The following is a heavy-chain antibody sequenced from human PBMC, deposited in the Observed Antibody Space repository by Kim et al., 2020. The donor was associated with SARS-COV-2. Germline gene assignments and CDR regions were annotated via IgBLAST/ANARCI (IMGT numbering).Heavy chain of an antibody. D-gene: IGHD6-13*01. J-gene: IGHJ3*02. CDR1: GFTFSSYW. Sequence: GGSLRLSCAASGFTFSSYWMSWVRQAPGKGLEWVANIKQDGSEKYYVDSVKGRFTISRDNAKNSLYLQMNSLRAEDTAVYYCARDDSSSWPDAFDIWGQGTMVTVSS. CDR3: ARDDSSSWPDAFDI. V-gene: IGHV3-7*01. CDR2: IKQDGSEK.